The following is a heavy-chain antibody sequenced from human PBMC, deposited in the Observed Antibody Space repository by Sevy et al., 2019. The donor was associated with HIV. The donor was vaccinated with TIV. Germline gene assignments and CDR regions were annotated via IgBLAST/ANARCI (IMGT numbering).Heavy chain of an antibody. CDR2: ISYDANAK. V-gene: IGHV3-30-3*01. CDR3: AGERGESNRNGSPFDY. Sequence: GGSLRLSCAASGFTFSSYAMHWVRQAPGKGLEAVAVISYDANAKFYADSVKGRFTISRDNSKNTLDLQMNSLRDEDTALYFAAGERGESNRNGSPFDYWGQGNLTTVSS. D-gene: IGHD6-19*01. CDR1: GFTFSSYA. J-gene: IGHJ4*02.